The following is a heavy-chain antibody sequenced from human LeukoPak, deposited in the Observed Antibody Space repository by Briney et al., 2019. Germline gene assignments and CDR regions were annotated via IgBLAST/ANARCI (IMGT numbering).Heavy chain of an antibody. J-gene: IGHJ4*02. CDR2: IYPGGSDT. D-gene: IGHD6-13*01. V-gene: IGHV5-51*01. CDR1: GYIFTSYY. Sequence: GESLKISCKVSGYIFTSYYIGWVRQMPGKGLQWMGVIYPGGSDTRYSPSFQGQVTISADKSISTAYLQWSSLKASDTAIYYCARAASGTARFYFWGQGTLVTVSS. CDR3: ARAASGTARFYF.